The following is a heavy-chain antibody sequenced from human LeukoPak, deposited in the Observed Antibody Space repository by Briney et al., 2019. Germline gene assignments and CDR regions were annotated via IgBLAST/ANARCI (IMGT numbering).Heavy chain of an antibody. D-gene: IGHD4-17*01. CDR2: IYYSGST. CDR1: GGSISSGDYY. CDR3: ARGGRDYGDYVNY. Sequence: SETLSLTCTVSGGSISSGDYYWSWIRQPPGKGLEWIGYIYYSGSTYYNPSLKSRVTISVDTSKNQFSLKLSSVTAADTAVYYCARGGRDYGDYVNYWGQGTLVTVSS. V-gene: IGHV4-30-4*01. J-gene: IGHJ4*02.